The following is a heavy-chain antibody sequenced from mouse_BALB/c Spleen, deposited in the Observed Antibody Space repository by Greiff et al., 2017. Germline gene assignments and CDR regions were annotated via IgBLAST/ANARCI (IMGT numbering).Heavy chain of an antibody. CDR2: ISSGSSTI. CDR3: ARDLPLDY. CDR1: GFTFSSFG. J-gene: IGHJ2*01. Sequence: EVNVVESGGGLVQPGGSRKLSCAASGFTFSSFGMHWVRQAPEKGLEWVAYISSGSSTIYYADTVKGRFTISRDNPKNTLFLQMTSLRSEDTAMYYCARDLPLDYWGQGTTLTVSS. V-gene: IGHV5-17*02.